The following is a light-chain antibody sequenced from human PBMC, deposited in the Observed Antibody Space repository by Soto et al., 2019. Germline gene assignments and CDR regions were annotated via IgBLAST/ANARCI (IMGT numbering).Light chain of an antibody. Sequence: EIVMTQSPATLSVSPGERATLFCRASQSVSNNVAWYQQKPGQAPRVVIYAASMRATGIPARFSGRGSGTEFTLTISSLQSEDFALYYCQHYNDWPPWTFGQGTKVEIK. CDR1: QSVSNN. V-gene: IGKV3-15*01. CDR2: AAS. J-gene: IGKJ1*01. CDR3: QHYNDWPPWT.